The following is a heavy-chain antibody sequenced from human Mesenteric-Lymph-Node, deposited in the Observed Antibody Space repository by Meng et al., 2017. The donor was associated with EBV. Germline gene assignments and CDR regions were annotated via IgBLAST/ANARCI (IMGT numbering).Heavy chain of an antibody. Sequence: QLHESGSGLVNHSQYRALSCTVSGGSVNSGGYSWSLIRQSPEKGLEWIGYVHHSGLTYYNPSLETRVIISLERSKNQFSLKLTSVTAADTAVYYCAGGDYVNQFNYWGQGTLVTVSS. D-gene: IGHD4-17*01. V-gene: IGHV4-30-2*06. CDR3: AGGDYVNQFNY. J-gene: IGHJ4*02. CDR1: GGSVNSGGYS. CDR2: VHHSGLT.